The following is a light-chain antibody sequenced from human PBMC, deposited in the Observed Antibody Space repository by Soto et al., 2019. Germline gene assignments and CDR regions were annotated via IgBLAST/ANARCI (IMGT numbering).Light chain of an antibody. Sequence: DVQMTQSPSSLSAAVGDRVTITCRASRGIDTFLAWYQQKPGKAPDLLIYDASTLQPGVPSRFSGSGSGTDFTLTIMSLQPEDVATYYCQAYNSALWTFGQGTRVEAK. CDR1: RGIDTF. V-gene: IGKV1-27*01. CDR3: QAYNSALWT. J-gene: IGKJ1*01. CDR2: DAS.